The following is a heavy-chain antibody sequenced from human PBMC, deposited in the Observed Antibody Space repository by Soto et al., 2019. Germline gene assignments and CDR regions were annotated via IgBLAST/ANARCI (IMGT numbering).Heavy chain of an antibody. CDR1: GGTFSSYA. CDR2: IIPIFGTA. D-gene: IGHD2-2*01. J-gene: IGHJ5*02. Sequence: SVKVSCKASGGTFSSYAISWVRQAPGQGLEWMGGIIPIFGTANYAQKFQGRVTITADESTSTAYMELSSLRSEDTAVYYCARVEVRGYCSSTSCYGFDPWGQGTLVTVSS. CDR3: ARVEVRGYCSSTSCYGFDP. V-gene: IGHV1-69*13.